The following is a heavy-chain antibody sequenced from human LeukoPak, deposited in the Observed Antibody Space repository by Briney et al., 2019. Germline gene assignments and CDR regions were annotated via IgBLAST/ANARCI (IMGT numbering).Heavy chain of an antibody. CDR1: GGSLSNYY. V-gene: IGHV4-59*08. CDR2: IYSSGSI. Sequence: SETLSLTCTVFGGSLSNYYWVWVRQPPGKGLEWIGLIYSSGSIKYNHSLKSRLTISLDTSKNQISLKLTSVTAADTAIYYCARQFEFWGQGTLVTVSS. J-gene: IGHJ4*02. CDR3: ARQFEF.